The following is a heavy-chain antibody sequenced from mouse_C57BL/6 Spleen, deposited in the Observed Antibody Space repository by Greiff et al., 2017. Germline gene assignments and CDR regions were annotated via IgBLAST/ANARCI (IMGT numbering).Heavy chain of an antibody. CDR1: GYTFTSYW. CDR3: ARGGPSFDY. Sequence: QVQLQQPGAELVRPGSSVKLSCKASGYTFTSYWMDWVKQRPGQGLEWIGNIYPSDSETHYNQKFKDKATLTVDKSSSTAYMQLSSLTSEDSAVYYFARGGPSFDYWGQGTTLTVSS. J-gene: IGHJ2*01. V-gene: IGHV1-61*01. D-gene: IGHD3-1*01. CDR2: IYPSDSET.